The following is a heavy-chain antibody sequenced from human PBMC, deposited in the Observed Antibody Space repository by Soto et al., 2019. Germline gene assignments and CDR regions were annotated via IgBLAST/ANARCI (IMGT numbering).Heavy chain of an antibody. D-gene: IGHD1-26*01. CDR3: AREVGPTTVDL. V-gene: IGHV3-48*01. CDR2: ISTSSSPI. J-gene: IGHJ5*02. Sequence: EVQLVESGGGLVQPGGSLRLSCAASGFTLRNYDMNWVRQAPGKGLEWVSYISTSSSPIYYADSVKGRFTISRDNAKNSLHLQMNSLRAEDTAVYYCAREVGPTTVDLWGQGTLVTVSS. CDR1: GFTLRNYD.